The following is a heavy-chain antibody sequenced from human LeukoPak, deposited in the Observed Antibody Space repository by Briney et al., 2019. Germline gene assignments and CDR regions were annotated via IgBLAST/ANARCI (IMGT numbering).Heavy chain of an antibody. CDR2: INHSGST. Sequence: SETLSLTCAVYGGSFSGYYWSWIRQPPGKGLEWIGEINHSGSTNYNPSLKSRVTISVDTSKNQFSLKLSSVTAADTAVYYCARVRYYDFWSGYNWSDPWGQGTLVTVSS. CDR3: ARVRYYDFWSGYNWSDP. J-gene: IGHJ5*02. V-gene: IGHV4-34*01. D-gene: IGHD3-3*01. CDR1: GGSFSGYY.